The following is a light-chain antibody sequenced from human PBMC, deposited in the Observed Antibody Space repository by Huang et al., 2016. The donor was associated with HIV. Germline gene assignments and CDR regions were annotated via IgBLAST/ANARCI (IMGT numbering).Light chain of an antibody. CDR1: QSITTY. Sequence: DIQMTQSPPSLSASLGDRVTITCRASQSITTYLKWYRHKPGEAPELLIHATSTWQNGVPSRCSGGGSGTDFTLTITNLQPEDVASYYCQQSYNLPYTFGRGTKVDIK. CDR2: ATS. CDR3: QQSYNLPYT. V-gene: IGKV1-39*01. J-gene: IGKJ2*01.